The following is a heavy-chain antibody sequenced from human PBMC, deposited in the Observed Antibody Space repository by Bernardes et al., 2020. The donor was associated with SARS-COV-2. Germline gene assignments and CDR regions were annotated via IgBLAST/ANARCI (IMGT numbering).Heavy chain of an antibody. Sequence: GGSLRLSCAASGFTINNFGINWVRQAPGKGLEWVSLISYEGSKEFYADFVRGRFTISRDNSKRAVYLQMNSLGPEDTAVYYCAKDRGWSEYYYFDPWGQGTLVNVSS. CDR1: GFTINNFG. CDR3: AKDRGWSEYYYFDP. D-gene: IGHD6-19*01. CDR2: ISYEGSKE. J-gene: IGHJ5*02. V-gene: IGHV3-30*18.